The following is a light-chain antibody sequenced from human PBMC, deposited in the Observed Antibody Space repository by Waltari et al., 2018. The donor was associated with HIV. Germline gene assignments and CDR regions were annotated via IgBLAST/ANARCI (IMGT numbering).Light chain of an antibody. CDR2: DNS. CDR3: QSYDSSLSGSDV. V-gene: IGLV1-40*01. J-gene: IGLJ1*01. Sequence: QSVLTQPPSVSGAPGQRVTISCTGSSSNIGAGFDVHWYQQLPGTAPKLLIYDNSKRPTGVPDRFSGSKSGTSASLAITGLQAEDEADYYCQSYDSSLSGSDVFGTRTKVTVL. CDR1: SSNIGAGFD.